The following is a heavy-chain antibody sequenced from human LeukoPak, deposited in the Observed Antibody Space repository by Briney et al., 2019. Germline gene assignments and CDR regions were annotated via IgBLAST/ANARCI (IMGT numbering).Heavy chain of an antibody. V-gene: IGHV4-59*08. J-gene: IGHJ6*02. CDR2: IYYSGST. CDR1: GGSISSYY. Sequence: SETLSLTCTVSGGSISSYYWSWIRQPPGKGLEWIGYIYYSGSTNYNPSLKSRVTISVDTSKDQFSLKLSSVTAADTAVYYCAGGPYYYYGMDVWGQGTTVTVSS. CDR3: AGGPYYYYGMDV.